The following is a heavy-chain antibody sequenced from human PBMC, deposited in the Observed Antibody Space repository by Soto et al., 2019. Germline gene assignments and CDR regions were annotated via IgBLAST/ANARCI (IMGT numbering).Heavy chain of an antibody. D-gene: IGHD3-3*01. CDR2: IKQDGSEK. V-gene: IGHV3-7*01. J-gene: IGHJ6*03. CDR1: GFTFSSYW. Sequence: GGSLRLSCAASGFTFSSYWMSWVRQAPGKGLEWVANIKQDGSEKYYVDSVKGRFTISRDNAKNSLYLQMNSLRAEDTAVYYCARDRTRNYDFWSGPNDYYYYYYMDVWGKGTMVTVSS. CDR3: ARDRTRNYDFWSGPNDYYYYYYMDV.